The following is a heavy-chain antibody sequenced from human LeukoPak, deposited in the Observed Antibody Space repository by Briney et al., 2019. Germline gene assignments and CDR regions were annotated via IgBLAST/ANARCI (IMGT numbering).Heavy chain of an antibody. J-gene: IGHJ6*03. CDR1: GFTFSSYA. Sequence: GGSLRLSCAASGFTFSSYAISWVRQAPGKGLEWVSAISGSRGSTYYADSVKGRFTISRDNSKNTLYLQMNSLRAEDTAVYYCAKDWYDFWSGYYPSHYYYYMDVWGKGTTVTVSS. V-gene: IGHV3-23*01. CDR2: ISGSRGST. D-gene: IGHD3-3*01. CDR3: AKDWYDFWSGYYPSHYYYYMDV.